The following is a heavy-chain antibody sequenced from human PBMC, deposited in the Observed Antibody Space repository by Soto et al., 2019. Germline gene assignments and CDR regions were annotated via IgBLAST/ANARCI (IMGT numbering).Heavy chain of an antibody. J-gene: IGHJ4*02. CDR3: ARESRRMAARPPPYFDY. CDR1: GDSVSSNSAA. D-gene: IGHD6-6*01. V-gene: IGHV6-1*01. CDR2: TYYRSKWYN. Sequence: SQTRSLTCAISGDSVSSNSAAWNWIKQSPSRGLEWLGRTYYRSKWYNDYAVSVKSRITINPDTSKSQFSLQLNSVTPEDTAVYYCARESRRMAARPPPYFDYWGQGTLVTVSS.